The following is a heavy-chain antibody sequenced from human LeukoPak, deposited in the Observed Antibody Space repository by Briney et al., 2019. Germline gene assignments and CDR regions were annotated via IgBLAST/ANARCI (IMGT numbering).Heavy chain of an antibody. J-gene: IGHJ3*02. CDR1: GGSISSGVYY. CDR2: ICYSGSA. Sequence: PSAPLSLTCTVSGGSISSGVYYCSWIRQHPGKGLGWIGYICYSGSAYSNPSLKSRLTMSVDISKNQFSLKLSSVTAADTAVYYCARGVKGLRGAFDTWGQGTMVTVSS. D-gene: IGHD3-10*01. V-gene: IGHV4-31*03. CDR3: ARGVKGLRGAFDT.